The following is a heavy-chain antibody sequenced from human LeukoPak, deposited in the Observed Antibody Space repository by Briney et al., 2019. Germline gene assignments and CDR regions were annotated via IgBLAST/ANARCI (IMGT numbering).Heavy chain of an antibody. V-gene: IGHV3-7*01. Sequence: GGSLRLSCAASGFTFSSYAMSWVRQAPGKRPEWVANMNIDGSERYYADSVKGRFTISRDNARNSVFLQMSGLRVEDTAVYYCARDPVEWELLLDYWGQGTLVTVSS. D-gene: IGHD1-26*01. CDR1: GFTFSSYA. CDR2: MNIDGSER. J-gene: IGHJ4*02. CDR3: ARDPVEWELLLDY.